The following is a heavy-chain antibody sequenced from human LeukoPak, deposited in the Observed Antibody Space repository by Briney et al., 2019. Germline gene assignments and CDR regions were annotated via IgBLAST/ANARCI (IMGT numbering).Heavy chain of an antibody. D-gene: IGHD6-19*01. CDR3: ARTPAVVDVAVAGYSPY. J-gene: IGHJ4*02. Sequence: PSETLSLTCTVSGGSISSSSYYWGWIRQPPGKGLEWIGSIYYSGSTYYNPSLKSRVTISVDTSKNQFSLKLSSVTAADTAVYYCARTPAVVDVAVAGYSPYWGQGTLVTVSS. V-gene: IGHV4-39*07. CDR1: GGSISSSSYY. CDR2: IYYSGST.